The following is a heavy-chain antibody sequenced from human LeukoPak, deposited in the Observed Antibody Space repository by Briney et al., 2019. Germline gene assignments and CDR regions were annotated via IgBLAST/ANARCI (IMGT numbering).Heavy chain of an antibody. Sequence: PSETLSLTCTVSGGSISSYYWSWIRQPPGKGLKWIGYIYYSGSTNYNPSLKSRVTITVDTSKNQFSLKLSSVTAADTAVYYCARSAVEMATIVDYWGQGTLVTVSS. V-gene: IGHV4-59*01. CDR3: ARSAVEMATIVDY. CDR2: IYYSGST. J-gene: IGHJ4*02. D-gene: IGHD5-24*01. CDR1: GGSISSYY.